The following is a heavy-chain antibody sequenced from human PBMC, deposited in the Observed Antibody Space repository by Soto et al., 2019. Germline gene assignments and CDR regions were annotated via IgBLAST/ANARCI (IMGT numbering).Heavy chain of an antibody. CDR2: IYGGGTT. CDR3: VETAGWGGFDF. CDR1: GFAVSSKY. D-gene: IGHD6-19*01. Sequence: EVQLVESGGGLIQPGGSLRLSCAASGFAVSSKYMTWVRQAPGKGLEWVSVIYGGGTTYYADSVKGRFTISRDTSKNTLYLQMNSLRAEDTAVYYCVETAGWGGFDFGGQGTLVTVCS. J-gene: IGHJ4*02. V-gene: IGHV3-53*01.